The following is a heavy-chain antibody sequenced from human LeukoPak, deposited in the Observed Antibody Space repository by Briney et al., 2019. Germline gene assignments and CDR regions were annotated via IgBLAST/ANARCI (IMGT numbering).Heavy chain of an antibody. Sequence: ASVKVSCKASGYTFTSYGISWVRQAPGQGLEWMGWISGDNGDTNYAQKLQGRVAMTTDTSTSTAYMELRSLRYDDTAVYYCARDRYGVRSGSCDYWGQGTLVTVSS. J-gene: IGHJ4*02. V-gene: IGHV1-18*01. D-gene: IGHD1-26*01. CDR2: ISGDNGDT. CDR3: ARDRYGVRSGSCDY. CDR1: GYTFTSYG.